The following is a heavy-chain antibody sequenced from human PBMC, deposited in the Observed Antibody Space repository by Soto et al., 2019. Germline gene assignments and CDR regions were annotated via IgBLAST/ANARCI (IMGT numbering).Heavy chain of an antibody. J-gene: IGHJ4*02. CDR3: ARDLEVEGDY. Sequence: QVQLVESGGGVVQPGRSLRLSCAASGFTFSSYAMHWVRQAPGTGLEWVAVISYDGSNKYYADSVKGRFTISRDNSKNTLYLQMNSLRAEDTAVYYCARDLEVEGDYWGQGTLVTVSS. CDR1: GFTFSSYA. CDR2: ISYDGSNK. V-gene: IGHV3-30-3*01.